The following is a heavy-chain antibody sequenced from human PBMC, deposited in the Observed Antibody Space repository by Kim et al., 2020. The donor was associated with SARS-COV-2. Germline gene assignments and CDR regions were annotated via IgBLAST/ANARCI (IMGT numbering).Heavy chain of an antibody. V-gene: IGHV3-30*02. D-gene: IGHD2-2*01. CDR3: AKIRWDIVVVPASMDV. Sequence: VKGRFTISRDKSKNTLYLQMNSLRAEDTAVYYCAKIRWDIVVVPASMDVWGQGTTVTVSS. J-gene: IGHJ6*02.